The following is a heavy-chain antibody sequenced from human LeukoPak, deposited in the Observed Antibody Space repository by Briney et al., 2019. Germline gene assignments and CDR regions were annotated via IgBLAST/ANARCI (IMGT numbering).Heavy chain of an antibody. CDR1: GFSFSRFS. J-gene: IGHJ4*02. CDR3: VKDRAIDY. Sequence: GGSLRLSCSASGFSFSRFSMHWVRQAPGKGLEYVSSISSEGGRKYYPVSVKGRFTISRDNSKNILYLQMSSLRAEDTAVYYCVKDRAIDYWGQGTLVTVSS. V-gene: IGHV3-64D*08. CDR2: ISSEGGRK.